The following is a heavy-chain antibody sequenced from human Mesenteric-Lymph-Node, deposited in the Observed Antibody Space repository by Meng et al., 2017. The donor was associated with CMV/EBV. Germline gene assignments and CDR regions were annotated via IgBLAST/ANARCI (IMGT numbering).Heavy chain of an antibody. D-gene: IGHD3-3*01. CDR2: IKQDGSEK. V-gene: IGHV3-7*01. CDR1: GFTFSGYW. CDR3: ARDLGFWNFDI. Sequence: GGSLRLSCAASGFTFSGYWMNWVRQAPGKGLGWVANIKQDGSEKYYVDSVKGRFTISRDNAKNSLYLQMNSLRAEDTAVYYCARDLGFWNFDIWGQGTMVTVSS. J-gene: IGHJ3*02.